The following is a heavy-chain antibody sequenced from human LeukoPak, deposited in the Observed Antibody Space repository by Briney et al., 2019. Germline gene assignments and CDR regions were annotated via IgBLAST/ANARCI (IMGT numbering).Heavy chain of an antibody. CDR2: IYYSGST. J-gene: IGHJ4*02. Sequence: SETLSLTCTVSGGSISNNYWSWFRQPPGKGLEWIGYIYYSGSTNYNPSLKSRVTISVDTSKSQFSLKLSSVTAADTAAYYCASHKGFWGQGTLVTVSS. CDR1: GGSISNNY. CDR3: ASHKGF. V-gene: IGHV4-59*01.